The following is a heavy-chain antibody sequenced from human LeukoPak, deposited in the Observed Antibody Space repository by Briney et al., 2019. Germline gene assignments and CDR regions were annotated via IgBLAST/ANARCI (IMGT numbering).Heavy chain of an antibody. V-gene: IGHV1-69*13. CDR2: IIPIFGTA. D-gene: IGHD3-10*01. CDR3: ARGYYGSWSYENYYYYYMDV. CDR1: GGTFSSYA. J-gene: IGHJ6*03. Sequence: ASVKVSCXASGGTFSSYAISWVRLAPGQGLEWMGGIIPIFGTANYAQKFQGRVTITADESTSTAYMELSSLRSEDTAVYYCARGYYGSWSYENYYYYYMDVWGKGTTVTVSS.